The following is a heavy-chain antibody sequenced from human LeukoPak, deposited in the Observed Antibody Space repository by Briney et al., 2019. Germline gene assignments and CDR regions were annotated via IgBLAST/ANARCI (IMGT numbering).Heavy chain of an antibody. CDR2: ISTSGST. CDR3: ASLSDF. V-gene: IGHV4-61*09. CDR1: GGSISSSSYY. Sequence: TLSLTCTVSGGSISSSSYYWSWIRQPAGKGLEWIGHISTSGSTNYNPSLKSRVTMSLDTSKSQFSLELSSVTAADTAIYYCASLSDFWGQGTLVTVSS. J-gene: IGHJ4*02.